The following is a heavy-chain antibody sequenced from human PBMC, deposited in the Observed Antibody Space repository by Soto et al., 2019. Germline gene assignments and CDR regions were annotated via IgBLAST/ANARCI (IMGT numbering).Heavy chain of an antibody. J-gene: IGHJ4*02. CDR2: IYYDGTT. V-gene: IGHV4-39*01. Sequence: QLQLQESGPGLVKPSETLSLTCTVSGGSINTHLYYWGWVRQSPGKGLEWIATIYYDGTTFYSPSLKRRVTISVDTSKNQFSLNLNSVTATDTAVYYCARRRHGYFDYWGQGTLVTVSS. CDR3: ARRRHGYFDY. CDR1: GGSINTHLYY.